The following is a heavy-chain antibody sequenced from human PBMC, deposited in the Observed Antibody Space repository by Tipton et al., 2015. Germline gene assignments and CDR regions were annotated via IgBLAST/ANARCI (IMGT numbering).Heavy chain of an antibody. Sequence: TLSLTCAVSAYSISSDYYWGWIRQPPGKGLEWIGYISFSDTTHYNPSLKSRITISLNTSKNQFSLKMSSVTAADTAVYFCAGDLEHGMDVWGQGTTVTVS. CDR3: AGDLEHGMDV. J-gene: IGHJ6*02. CDR2: ISFSDTT. CDR1: AYSISSDYY. V-gene: IGHV4-61*01.